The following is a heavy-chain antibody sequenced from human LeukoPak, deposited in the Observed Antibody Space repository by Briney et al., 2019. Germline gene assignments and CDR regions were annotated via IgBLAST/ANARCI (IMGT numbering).Heavy chain of an antibody. CDR3: ARMRRGYYFDY. CDR1: GFTFSSYS. Sequence: GGSLRLSCAASGFTFSSYSMNWVRQAPGKGLEWVSYISSSSSTIYYADSVKGRFTISRDNAKNSLYLQMNSLRAEDTAVYYCARMRRGYYFDYWGQGTLVTVSS. D-gene: IGHD3-10*01. J-gene: IGHJ4*02. CDR2: ISSSSSTI. V-gene: IGHV3-48*01.